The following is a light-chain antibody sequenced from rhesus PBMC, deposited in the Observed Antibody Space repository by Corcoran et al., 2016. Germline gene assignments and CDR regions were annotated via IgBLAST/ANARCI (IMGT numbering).Light chain of an antibody. V-gene: IGKV1-74*01. J-gene: IGKJ4*01. CDR1: ENVNNY. Sequence: DIQMTQSPSSLSASVGDRVTITCRASENVNNYLHWYQQKPGKAPNLLIYAASTFQSGVPSRFTGSGSGTEYTFTISSLQPEDVATYYCQHSYGTPLTFGGGTKVEIK. CDR3: QHSYGTPLT. CDR2: AAS.